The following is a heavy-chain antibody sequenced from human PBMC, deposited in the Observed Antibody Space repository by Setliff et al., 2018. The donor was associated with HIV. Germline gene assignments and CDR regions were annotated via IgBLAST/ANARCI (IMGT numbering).Heavy chain of an antibody. V-gene: IGHV4-59*01. CDR1: SVSITNNY. CDR2: IYYSGTT. CDR3: ARMVIQFGDYHFDD. Sequence: SETLSLTCSVSSVSITNNYWTWIRQPPGKGLEWIGFIYYSGTTNYNPSLKSRVTMSLDTSKNQFSLEVNSLSSADTAVYYCARMVIQFGDYHFDDWGQGALVTVSS. J-gene: IGHJ4*02. D-gene: IGHD3-10*01.